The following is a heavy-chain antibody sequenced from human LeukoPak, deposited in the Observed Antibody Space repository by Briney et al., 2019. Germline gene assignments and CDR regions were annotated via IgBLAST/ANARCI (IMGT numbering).Heavy chain of an antibody. V-gene: IGHV3-15*07. J-gene: IGHJ4*02. CDR1: GFTFSNAW. CDR3: TTVYYYDSSFDY. Sequence: SGGSLRHSCAASGFTFSNAWMNWVRQAPGKGLEWVGRIKSKTDGGTTDYAAPVKGRFAISRDDSKNTLYLQLNSLKTEDTALYYCTTVYYYDSSFDYWGQGTLVTVSS. CDR2: IKSKTDGGTT. D-gene: IGHD3-22*01.